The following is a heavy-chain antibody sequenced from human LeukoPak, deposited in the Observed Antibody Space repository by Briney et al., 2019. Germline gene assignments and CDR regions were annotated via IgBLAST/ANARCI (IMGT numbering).Heavy chain of an antibody. CDR2: IRSSGSTI. Sequence: GGSLRLSCAASGFTFSDYYMSWIRHAAGKGLEWVSYIRSSGSTIYYADSVKGRFTISRDNSKNTLYLQMNSLRAEDTAVYYCAKDLSYYDSSGYYSTFDYWGQGTLVTVSS. V-gene: IGHV3-11*01. CDR3: AKDLSYYDSSGYYSTFDY. J-gene: IGHJ4*02. CDR1: GFTFSDYY. D-gene: IGHD3-22*01.